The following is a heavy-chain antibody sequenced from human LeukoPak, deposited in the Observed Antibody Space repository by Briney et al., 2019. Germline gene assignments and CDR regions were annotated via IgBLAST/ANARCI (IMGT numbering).Heavy chain of an antibody. J-gene: IGHJ6*02. D-gene: IGHD3-16*02. CDR3: AREKAPPYDYVWGSYRSDYYYGMDV. V-gene: IGHV1-46*01. CDR1: GYTFTSYY. CDR2: INPSGGSA. Sequence: ASVKVSCKASGYTFTSYYMHWVRQAPGQGLEWMGIINPSGGSASYAQKFQGRVTMTRDTSTSTVYTELSSLRSEDTAVYYCAREKAPPYDYVWGSYRSDYYYGMDVWGQGTTVTVSS.